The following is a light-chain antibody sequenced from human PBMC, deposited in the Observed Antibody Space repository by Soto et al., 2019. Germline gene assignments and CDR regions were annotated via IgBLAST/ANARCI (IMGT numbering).Light chain of an antibody. CDR3: QQYDNSPGYT. Sequence: PGERATLSCRASQSVSSRDLAWYQQKPGQAPRLLIYATSSRAAGIPDRFSGSGSGTDFTLTNSRLEPEDFAVYYCQQYDNSPGYTFGQGTKLEIK. J-gene: IGKJ2*01. V-gene: IGKV3-20*01. CDR1: QSVSSRD. CDR2: ATS.